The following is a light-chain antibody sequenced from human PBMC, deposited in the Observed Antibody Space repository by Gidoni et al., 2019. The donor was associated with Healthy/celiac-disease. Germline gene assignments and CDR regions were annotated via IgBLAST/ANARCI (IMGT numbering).Light chain of an antibody. CDR1: QSVLYSSNNKNY. CDR3: QQYYSTPLT. CDR2: WAS. V-gene: IGKV4-1*01. J-gene: IGKJ4*01. Sequence: DIVMTQSPDSLAVSLCARATINCKSSQSVLYSSNNKNYLAWYQQKPGQPPKLLISWASTRESGVPDRFSGSGSGTDFTLTIISLQAEDVAVYYCQQYYSTPLTFGGGTKVEIK.